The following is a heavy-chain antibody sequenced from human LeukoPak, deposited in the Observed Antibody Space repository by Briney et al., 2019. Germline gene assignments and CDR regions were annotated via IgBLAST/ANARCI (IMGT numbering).Heavy chain of an antibody. D-gene: IGHD3-9*01. CDR3: GRQGDWFNNVDV. CDR1: GDSISGSSYY. J-gene: IGHJ3*01. V-gene: IGHV4-39*01. CDR2: IYQSGST. Sequence: PSETLSLTCTVPGDSISGSSYYWAWIRQSPGKGLEWIGSIYQSGSTYYNLSFKNRVTIIVDTSKNQFSLNLSSVTAADTAVYYCGRQGDWFNNVDVWGHGAMVTVSS.